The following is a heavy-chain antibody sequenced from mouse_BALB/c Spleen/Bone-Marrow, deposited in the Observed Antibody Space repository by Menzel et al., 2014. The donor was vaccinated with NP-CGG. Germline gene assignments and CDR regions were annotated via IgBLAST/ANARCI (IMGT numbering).Heavy chain of an antibody. CDR2: IRNKANGYTT. V-gene: IGHV7-3*02. CDR3: ASSYALDS. Sequence: EVKVVESGGGLVQPGGSLRLSCATSGFTFTDYFMSWVRQPPGKALEWLGFIRNKANGYTTEYSASVKSRFTISRDNSQSILYLQLSTLRPEDSATYYCASSYALDSWGQGTSVTVSS. J-gene: IGHJ4*01. CDR1: GFTFTDYF.